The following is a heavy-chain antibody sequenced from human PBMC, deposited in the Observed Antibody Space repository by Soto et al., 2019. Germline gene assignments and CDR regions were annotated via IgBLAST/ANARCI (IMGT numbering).Heavy chain of an antibody. Sequence: VRLSCAASGFTFSSYAMSWVRQAPGKGLEWVSAISGSGGSTYYADSVKGRFTISRDNSKNALYLQMNSLRAEDTAVSYCATVVAPAAIQGGDDWGQRTLVTVSS. CDR3: ATVVAPAAIQGGDD. CDR2: ISGSGGST. CDR1: GFTFSSYA. J-gene: IGHJ4*02. V-gene: IGHV3-23*01. D-gene: IGHD2-2*02.